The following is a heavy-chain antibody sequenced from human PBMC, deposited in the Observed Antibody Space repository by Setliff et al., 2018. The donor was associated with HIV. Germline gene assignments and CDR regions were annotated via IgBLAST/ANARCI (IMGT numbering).Heavy chain of an antibody. V-gene: IGHV4-39*01. Sequence: LSLTCTVSGGSISSSDYYWGWIRQPPGKGLEWIGSIHYTGRSFHNPSLKSRITISVDTSKNQFSLKLSSVTAADTAVYYCGRENPGDYWGQGTLVTVSS. CDR1: GGSISSSDYY. CDR2: IHYTGRS. J-gene: IGHJ4*02. CDR3: GRENPGDY. D-gene: IGHD3-10*01.